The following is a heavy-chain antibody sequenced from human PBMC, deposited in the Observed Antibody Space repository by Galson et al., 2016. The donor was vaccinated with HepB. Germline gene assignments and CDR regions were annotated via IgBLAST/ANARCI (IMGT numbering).Heavy chain of an antibody. D-gene: IGHD3-16*01. CDR2: VYYSGST. Sequence: ETLSLTCAVSGGSIRDTFSYWGWIRQSPGKGLEWIGSVYYSGSTHYNPSFRSRLAMSVDTSKSEFSLRLDSVTAADTAVYYCARNVSVFSAGVKYNYFNPWGQGTLVTVSS. CDR1: GGSIRDTFSY. CDR3: ARNVSVFSAGVKYNYFNP. J-gene: IGHJ5*02. V-gene: IGHV4-39*01.